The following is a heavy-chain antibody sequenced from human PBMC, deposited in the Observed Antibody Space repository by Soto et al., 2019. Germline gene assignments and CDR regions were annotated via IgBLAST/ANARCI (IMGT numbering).Heavy chain of an antibody. J-gene: IGHJ4*02. V-gene: IGHV3-23*01. CDR3: AKDNGYSYGFDD. Sequence: GGSLSLSCAASGFTFTSYAMSWVRQAPGKGLECVSTIVGSGDITSYADSVKGRFTISRDNSKSTLSLQMNSLRAEDTAVYYCAKDNGYSYGFDDWGQGTLVTVSS. CDR2: IVGSGDIT. CDR1: GFTFTSYA. D-gene: IGHD5-18*01.